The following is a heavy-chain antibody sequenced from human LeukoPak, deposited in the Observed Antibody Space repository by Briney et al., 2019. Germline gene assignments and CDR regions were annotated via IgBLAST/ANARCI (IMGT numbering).Heavy chain of an antibody. D-gene: IGHD6-19*01. J-gene: IGHJ4*02. V-gene: IGHV3-74*01. CDR2: INTDGTVT. CDR1: GFTFSKYW. Sequence: GGSLRHSCAASGFTFSKYWMLWVRQAPGKGLESVSRINTDGTVTTYADSVRGRFTVSRDNADNTMFLQMNSVRDEDTAVYYCATKQWLAPPPDSWGQGTPVTVSS. CDR3: ATKQWLAPPPDS.